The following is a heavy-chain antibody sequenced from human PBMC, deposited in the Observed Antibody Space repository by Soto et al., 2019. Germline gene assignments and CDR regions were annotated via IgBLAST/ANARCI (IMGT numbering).Heavy chain of an antibody. V-gene: IGHV3-33*01. J-gene: IGHJ6*02. CDR2: IWYDGSKK. CDR1: GFTFSSFG. Sequence: QVQVVESGGGVVQPGRSLRLSCAASGFTFSSFGMHWVRQAPGKGLEWVSLIWYDGSKKSYGDSVKGRFTISRDNSRNTVYLQVNSLRADDTAVYYCARDASYYSRGSGYYPSRNGMDVWGQGTTVTVSS. D-gene: IGHD3-3*01. CDR3: ARDASYYSRGSGYYPSRNGMDV.